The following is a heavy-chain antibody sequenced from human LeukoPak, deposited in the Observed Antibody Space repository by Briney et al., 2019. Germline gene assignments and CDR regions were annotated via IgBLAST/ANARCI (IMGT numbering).Heavy chain of an antibody. Sequence: TGGSLRLSCAASGFTFDDYAMHWVRQAPGKGLEWVSGISWNSGSIGYADSVKGRFTISRDNAEDSLYLQMNSLRAEDTALYYCAKESRSHDAFDIWGEGTMVTVSS. CDR1: GFTFDDYA. CDR3: AKESRSHDAFDI. V-gene: IGHV3-9*01. CDR2: ISWNSGSI. J-gene: IGHJ3*02.